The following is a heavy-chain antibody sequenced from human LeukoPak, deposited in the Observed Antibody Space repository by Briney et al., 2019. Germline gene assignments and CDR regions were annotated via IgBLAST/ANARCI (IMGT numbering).Heavy chain of an antibody. D-gene: IGHD3-22*01. J-gene: IGHJ4*02. CDR3: AKAMYADYDSSDL. V-gene: IGHV3-30*18. Sequence: PGGSLRLSCGASGFTFRSYGMPWVRQAPGKGLEWVAVISRDGSNKYYADSVKGRFTISRDNSKNTLHLQMNSLRGEDTAVYYCAKAMYADYDSSDLWGQGTLVTVSS. CDR1: GFTFRSYG. CDR2: ISRDGSNK.